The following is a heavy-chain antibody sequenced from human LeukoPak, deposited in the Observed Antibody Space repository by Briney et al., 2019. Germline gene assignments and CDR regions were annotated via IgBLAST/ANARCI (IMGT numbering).Heavy chain of an antibody. Sequence: SETLSLTCTVSGGSISSGGYYWSWIRQHPGKGLEWIGYIYYSGSTYYNPSLKSRVTISVDTSKNQFSLKLSSVTAADTAVYYCARDLLGYGYFDLWGRGTLVTASS. CDR1: GGSISSGGYY. CDR3: ARDLLGYGYFDL. D-gene: IGHD7-27*01. CDR2: IYYSGST. V-gene: IGHV4-31*03. J-gene: IGHJ2*01.